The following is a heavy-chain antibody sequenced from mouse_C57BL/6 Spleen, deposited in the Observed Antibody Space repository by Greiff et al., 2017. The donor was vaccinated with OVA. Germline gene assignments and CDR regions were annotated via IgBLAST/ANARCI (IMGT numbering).Heavy chain of an antibody. Sequence: QVQLQQSGAELMKPGASVKLSCKATGYTFTGYWIEWVKQRPGHGLEWIGEILPGSGSTNYNEKFKGKATFTADTSSNTAYMQLSSLTTEDSAIYYCARKGIFNRCITTPHWYFDVWGTGTTVTVSS. D-gene: IGHD1-1*01. V-gene: IGHV1-9*01. CDR2: ILPGSGST. CDR1: GYTFTGYW. J-gene: IGHJ1*03. CDR3: ARKGIFNRCITTPHWYFDV.